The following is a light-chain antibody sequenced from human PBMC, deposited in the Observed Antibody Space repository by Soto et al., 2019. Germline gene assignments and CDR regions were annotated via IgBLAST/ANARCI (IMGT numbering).Light chain of an antibody. CDR3: LQVLHTWT. V-gene: IGKV2-28*01. J-gene: IGKJ1*01. Sequence: DIVMTQSPLSLPVTPGEPASISCRSSQSLLYSNGYNYLNWYLQKPGQSPQLLIYLGSNRASGVPDRFSGSGSGTDFTLKISRVEAEDVGVYYCLQVLHTWTFGQGTKVEIK. CDR1: QSLLYSNGYNY. CDR2: LGS.